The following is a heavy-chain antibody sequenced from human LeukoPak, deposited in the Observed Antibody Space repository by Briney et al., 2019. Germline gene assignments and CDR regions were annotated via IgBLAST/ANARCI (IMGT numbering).Heavy chain of an antibody. J-gene: IGHJ4*02. V-gene: IGHV3-53*01. CDR3: ARDNWNYHAFDS. CDR1: DFLVSDNY. CDR2: LSTGAST. D-gene: IGHD1-7*01. Sequence: GGSLRLSCAASDFLVSDNYMHGLRQAPGKGLYWGSFLSTGASTYYADSGKGRFTISRDNSKNTLYLTMNSLRVEDTTVYYCARDNWNYHAFDSWGQGNLVTVSS.